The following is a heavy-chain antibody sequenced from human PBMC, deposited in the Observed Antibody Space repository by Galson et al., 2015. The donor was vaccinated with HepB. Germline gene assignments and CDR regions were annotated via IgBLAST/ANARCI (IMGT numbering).Heavy chain of an antibody. J-gene: IGHJ6*02. CDR3: ARGSGHRASYYYGMDV. D-gene: IGHD3-3*01. CDR2: IIPIFGTA. CDR1: GGTFSSYA. Sequence: SVKVSCKASGGTFSSYAISWVRQAPGQGLEWMGGIIPIFGTANYAQKFQGRVTITADESTSTAYMELSSLRSEDTAVYYCARGSGHRASYYYGMDVWGQGTTVTVSS. V-gene: IGHV1-69*13.